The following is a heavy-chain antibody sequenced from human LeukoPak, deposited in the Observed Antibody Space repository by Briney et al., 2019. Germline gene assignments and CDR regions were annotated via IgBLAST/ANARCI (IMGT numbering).Heavy chain of an antibody. J-gene: IGHJ3*01. V-gene: IGHV3-74*01. CDR1: GSSLSGSW. Sequence: QPGGSLRLSCEASGSSLSGSWMHWVRQAPGKGLMWVSQSKYDGSTKSYAASVRGRFTISRDNAKNTLYLHMDSLRAEDTAVYYCARSDYWGQGTMVVVSA. D-gene: IGHD3-10*01. CDR2: SKYDGSTK. CDR3: ARSDY.